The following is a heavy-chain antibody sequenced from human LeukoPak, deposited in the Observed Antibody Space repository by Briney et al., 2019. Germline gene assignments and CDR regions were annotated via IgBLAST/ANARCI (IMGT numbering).Heavy chain of an antibody. D-gene: IGHD1-26*01. J-gene: IGHJ3*02. CDR3: ARDRRRELLHAFDI. V-gene: IGHV4-59*01. CDR1: GGSINRNY. CDR2: IDYSGST. Sequence: PSETLSLTCTVSGGSINRNYWSWIRQPPGKGLEWVAYIDYSGSTNYNPSLKSRLTISMDASKNQFSLTLSSVTAADTAVYYCARDRRRELLHAFDIWGQGTMVTVSS.